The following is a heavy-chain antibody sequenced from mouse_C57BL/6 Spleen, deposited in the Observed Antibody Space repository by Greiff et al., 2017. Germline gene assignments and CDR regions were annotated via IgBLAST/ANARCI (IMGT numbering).Heavy chain of an antibody. CDR1: GYTFTDYY. Sequence: EVQLQQSGPELVKPGASVKISCKASGYTFTDYYMNWVKQSHGKSLEWIGDINPNNGGTSYNQKFKGKATLTVDKSSSTAYMELRSLTSEDSAVYYCARGGYYGSSYRYFDVWGTGTTVTVSS. CDR3: ARGGYYGSSYRYFDV. J-gene: IGHJ1*03. V-gene: IGHV1-26*01. CDR2: INPNNGGT. D-gene: IGHD1-1*01.